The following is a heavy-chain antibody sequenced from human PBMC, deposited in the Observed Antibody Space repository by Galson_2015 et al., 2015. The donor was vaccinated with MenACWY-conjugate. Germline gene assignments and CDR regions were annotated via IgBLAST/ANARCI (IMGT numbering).Heavy chain of an antibody. CDR3: ARDVTSAGKIDY. Sequence: SLRLSCAASGFTFGDFYMSWLRQAPGKGLEWVSHISGSSTYTKYADSVKGRFTISRDNAKNSLSLQINSLRAEDTAVYYCARDVTSAGKIDYWGHGTLFTVSS. CDR1: GFTFGDFY. D-gene: IGHD6-13*01. J-gene: IGHJ4*01. V-gene: IGHV3-11*06. CDR2: ISGSSTYT.